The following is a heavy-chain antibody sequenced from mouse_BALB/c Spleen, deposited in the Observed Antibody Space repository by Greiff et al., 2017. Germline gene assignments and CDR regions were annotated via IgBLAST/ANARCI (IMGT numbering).Heavy chain of an antibody. CDR2: IYPGDGDT. D-gene: IGHD2-1*01. Sequence: VQLVESGAELARPGASVKLSCKASGYTFTSYWMQWVKQRPGQGLEWIGAIYPGDGDTRYTQKFKGKATLTADKSSSTAYMQLSSLASEDSAVYYCARGLLRAYYAMDYWGQGTSVTVSS. CDR1: GYTFTSYW. CDR3: ARGLLRAYYAMDY. J-gene: IGHJ4*01. V-gene: IGHV1-87*01.